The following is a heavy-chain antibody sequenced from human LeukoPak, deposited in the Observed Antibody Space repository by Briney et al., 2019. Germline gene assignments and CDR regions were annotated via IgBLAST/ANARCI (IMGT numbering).Heavy chain of an antibody. D-gene: IGHD2-2*01. Sequence: GSLRLSCAASGFIFSNFGVHWVRQAPGKGLEWVAFIRYDGSNKYYADSVKGRFTISRDNSKNTLYLQMNSLRAEDTAVYYCAKDLRIVVVPAANDAFDIWGQGTMVTVSS. CDR3: AKDLRIVVVPAANDAFDI. V-gene: IGHV3-30*02. J-gene: IGHJ3*02. CDR2: IRYDGSNK. CDR1: GFIFSNFG.